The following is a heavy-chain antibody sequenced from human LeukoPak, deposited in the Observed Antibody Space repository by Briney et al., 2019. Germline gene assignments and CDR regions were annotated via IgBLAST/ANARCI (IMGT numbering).Heavy chain of an antibody. D-gene: IGHD6-19*01. CDR3: AKGSSGWYEGAFDI. Sequence: GGSLRLSCAASGLTVSSNYMSWVRQAPGKGLEWVSVIYSGGATYYADSVKGRFTISRDNSKNTLYLQMNSLRAEDTAVYYCAKGSSGWYEGAFDIWGQGTMVTVSS. V-gene: IGHV3-53*01. J-gene: IGHJ3*02. CDR2: IYSGGAT. CDR1: GLTVSSNY.